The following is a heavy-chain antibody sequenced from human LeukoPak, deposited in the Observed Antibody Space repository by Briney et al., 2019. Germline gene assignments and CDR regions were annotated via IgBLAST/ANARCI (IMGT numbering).Heavy chain of an antibody. CDR1: GGIISSNSAA. J-gene: IGHJ4*02. CDR3: ARAKGRSPLFDY. V-gene: IGHV6-1*01. CDR2: TYYRSKLYN. D-gene: IGHD6-13*01. Sequence: SQTLSLTCAVSGGIISSNSAAWNWIRQSPSRGLEWLGRTYYRSKLYNYYAVSVKGRIAINPDTSKNQFSLQLNSVTPEDTAVYYCARAKGRSPLFDYWGQGTLVTVSS.